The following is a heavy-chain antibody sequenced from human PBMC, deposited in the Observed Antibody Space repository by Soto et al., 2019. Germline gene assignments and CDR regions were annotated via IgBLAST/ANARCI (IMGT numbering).Heavy chain of an antibody. CDR3: ARVEYYDFWSGYYGPGWFGP. Sequence: SETLSLTCTVSGGSISSYYWSWIRQPPGKGLEWIGYIYYSGSTNYNPSLKSRVTISVDTSKNQFSLKLSSVTAADTAVYYCARVEYYDFWSGYYGPGWFGPWGQGTLVTVSS. V-gene: IGHV4-59*01. J-gene: IGHJ5*02. D-gene: IGHD3-3*01. CDR1: GGSISSYY. CDR2: IYYSGST.